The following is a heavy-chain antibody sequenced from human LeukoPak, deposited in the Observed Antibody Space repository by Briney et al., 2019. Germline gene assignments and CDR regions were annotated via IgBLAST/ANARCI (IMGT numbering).Heavy chain of an antibody. Sequence: GGSLRLSCAASGFTFSSYGMRWVRQAPGKGLEWVAHIRFDESDKYYADSVKGRFTISTDTSKNTLYLQMNSLRGEDTAVYYCAKDFRWSQDYWGKGTLVTVSS. D-gene: IGHD4-23*01. J-gene: IGHJ4*02. CDR1: GFTFSSYG. V-gene: IGHV3-30*02. CDR3: AKDFRWSQDY. CDR2: IRFDESDK.